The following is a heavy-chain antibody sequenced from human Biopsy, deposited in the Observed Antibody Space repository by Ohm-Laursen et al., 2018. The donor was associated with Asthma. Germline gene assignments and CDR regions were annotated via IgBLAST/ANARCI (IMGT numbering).Heavy chain of an antibody. CDR1: GGSISSYY. CDR3: ARGRITMIGGWFDP. D-gene: IGHD3-22*01. Sequence: SETLSLTCPVSGGSISSYYWSWIRQLPGKGLEWIGYIYYSGSTNYNPSLESRVTISVDTSKNQFSLKLSSVTAADTAVYYCARGRITMIGGWFDPWGQGTLVTVSS. CDR2: IYYSGST. V-gene: IGHV4-59*01. J-gene: IGHJ5*02.